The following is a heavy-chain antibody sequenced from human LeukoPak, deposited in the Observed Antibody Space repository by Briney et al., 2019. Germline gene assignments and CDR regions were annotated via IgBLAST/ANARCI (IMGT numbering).Heavy chain of an antibody. CDR1: GGSFSGYY. CDR2: INHSGST. Sequence: PSETLSLTCAVYGGSFSGYYWSWIRQPPGKGLEWIGEINHSGSTNYNPSLKSRVTISVDTSKNQFSLKLSSVTAADTAVYYCARSYSSSPVSAFAYWGQGTLVTVSS. V-gene: IGHV4-34*01. CDR3: ARSYSSSPVSAFAY. J-gene: IGHJ4*02. D-gene: IGHD6-6*01.